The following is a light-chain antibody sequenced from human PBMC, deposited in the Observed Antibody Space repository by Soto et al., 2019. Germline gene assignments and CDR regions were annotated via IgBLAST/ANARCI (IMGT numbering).Light chain of an antibody. J-gene: IGKJ4*01. Sequence: DIVMTQSPLSLPVTPGEPASISCRSSHSLLHSDGYNYLDWYLQKPGQSPQLLIYLGSNRASGVPDRFSGSGSGTDFTLKINRVEAEDVGVYYCMQAVQTPLTFGGGTKVEIK. CDR2: LGS. CDR3: MQAVQTPLT. V-gene: IGKV2-28*01. CDR1: HSLLHSDGYNY.